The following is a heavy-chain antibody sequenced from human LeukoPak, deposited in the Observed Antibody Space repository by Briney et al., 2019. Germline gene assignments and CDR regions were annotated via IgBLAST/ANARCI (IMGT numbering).Heavy chain of an antibody. CDR3: ARDQGLDNWFDP. CDR2: INPSGGST. CDR1: GYTFTSYY. Sequence: ASVKVSCKASGYTFTSYYMHWVRQAPGQGLEWMGIINPSGGSTSYAQKFQGRVTMTRDTSTSTVYMELSSLRSEDTAVHYCARDQGLDNWFDPWGQGTLVTVSS. J-gene: IGHJ5*02. V-gene: IGHV1-46*01.